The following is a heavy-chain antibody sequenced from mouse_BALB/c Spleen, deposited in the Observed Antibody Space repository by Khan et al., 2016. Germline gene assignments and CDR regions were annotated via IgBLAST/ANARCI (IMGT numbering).Heavy chain of an antibody. CDR2: INSNGGST. D-gene: IGHD2-14*01. J-gene: IGHJ2*01. CDR3: ARENYRYYFGY. V-gene: IGHV5-6-3*01. Sequence: EVELVEPGGGLVQPGGSLKLPCAASGFTFSTYGMSWARQTPDKRLELVATINSNGGSTYYPDSVKGRFPISRDNAKNTLYLQMSSLKSDDTAMYCCARENYRYYFGYWGQGTTLTGST. CDR1: GFTFSTYG.